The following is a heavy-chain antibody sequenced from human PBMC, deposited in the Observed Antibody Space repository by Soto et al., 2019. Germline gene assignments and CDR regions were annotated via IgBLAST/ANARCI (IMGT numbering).Heavy chain of an antibody. D-gene: IGHD2-2*01. V-gene: IGHV1-2*02. J-gene: IGHJ6*02. CDR2: INPNSGGT. Sequence: GSVKVSCKASGYTFTGYYIHWVRQAPGQGLEWMGWINPNSGGTNYAQKFQGRVTMTRDTSISTAYMELSRLRSDDTAVYYCARDLGVVVTAASYDMDYYGMDVWGQGTPITVSS. CDR3: ARDLGVVVTAASYDMDYYGMDV. CDR1: GYTFTGYY.